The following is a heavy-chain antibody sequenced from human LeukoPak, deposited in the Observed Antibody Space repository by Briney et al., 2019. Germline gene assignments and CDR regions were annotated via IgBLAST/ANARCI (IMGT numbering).Heavy chain of an antibody. V-gene: IGHV4-39*01. J-gene: IGHJ4*02. D-gene: IGHD3-22*01. CDR3: ARHGYYDSSGPTPPFDY. CDR2: IYYSGST. Sequence: PSETLSLTCTVPGGSISSSSYYWGWIRQPPGKGLEWIGSIYYSGSTYYNPSLKSRVTISVDTSKNQFSLKLSSVTAADTAVYYCARHGYYDSSGPTPPFDYWGQGTLVTVSS. CDR1: GGSISSSSYY.